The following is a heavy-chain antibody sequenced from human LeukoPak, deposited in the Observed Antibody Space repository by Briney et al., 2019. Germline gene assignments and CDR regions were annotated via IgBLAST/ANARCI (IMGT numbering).Heavy chain of an antibody. CDR1: GGTFSSYA. J-gene: IGHJ6*03. CDR2: IIPIFGTA. Sequence: EASVKVSCKASGGTFSSYAISWVRQAPGQGLEWMGGIIPIFGTANYAQKFQGRVTITADKSTSTAYMELSSLRSEDTAVYYCARADYGDYKGYYYYYMDVWGKGTTVTVSS. D-gene: IGHD4-17*01. CDR3: ARADYGDYKGYYYYYMDV. V-gene: IGHV1-69*06.